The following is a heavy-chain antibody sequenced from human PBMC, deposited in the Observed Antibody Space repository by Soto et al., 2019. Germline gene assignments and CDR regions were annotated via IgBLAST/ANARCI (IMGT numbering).Heavy chain of an antibody. CDR2: IKQDGSEK. CDR3: ARDLISLNWNYEGNNWFDP. CDR1: GFTFSSYW. J-gene: IGHJ5*02. V-gene: IGHV3-7*05. Sequence: AGGSLRLSCAASGFTFSSYWMSWVRQAPGKGLEWVANIKQDGSEKYYVDSVKGRFTISRDNAKNSLYLQMNSLRAEDTAVYYCARDLISLNWNYEGNNWFDPWGQGTLVTVSS. D-gene: IGHD1-7*01.